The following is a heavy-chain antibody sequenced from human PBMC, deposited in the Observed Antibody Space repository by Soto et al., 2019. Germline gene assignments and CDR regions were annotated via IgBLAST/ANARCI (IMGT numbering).Heavy chain of an antibody. J-gene: IGHJ3*02. Sequence: GGSLRLSCAASGFTFSSYSMNWVRQAPGKGLEWISYISISDSGRYYADSVQGRFTISRDDVKNSLYLQLDSLRAEDTAIYYCARDLDYVFDIWGQGTVVTVSS. CDR2: ISISDSGR. CDR1: GFTFSSYS. CDR3: ARDLDYVFDI. V-gene: IGHV3-48*01.